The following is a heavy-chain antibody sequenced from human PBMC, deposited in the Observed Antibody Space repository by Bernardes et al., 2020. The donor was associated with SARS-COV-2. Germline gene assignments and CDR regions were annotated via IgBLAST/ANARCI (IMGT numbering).Heavy chain of an antibody. CDR2: IYYSGST. CDR1: GGSISSYY. CDR3: ARDGPNYTPTHYYGMDV. D-gene: IGHD2-8*01. V-gene: IGHV4-59*01. J-gene: IGHJ6*02. Sequence: SETLSLTCTVSGGSISSYYWSWIRQPPGKGLEWIGYIYYSGSTNYNPSLKSRVTISVDTSKNQFSLKLSSVTAADTAVYYCARDGPNYTPTHYYGMDVWGQGTTVTVSS.